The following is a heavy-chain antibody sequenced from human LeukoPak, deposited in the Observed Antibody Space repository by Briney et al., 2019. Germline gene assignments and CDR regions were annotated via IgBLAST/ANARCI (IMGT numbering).Heavy chain of an antibody. D-gene: IGHD2-2*02. CDR1: GFTFSSYG. Sequence: PGRSLRLSCAASGFTFSSYGMHWVRQAPGKGLEWVAVISYDGSNKYYADSVKGRFTISRDNSKNTLYLQMNNLRAEDSAVYYCAKGTGYCSSTSCYSGGIDYWGQGTLVTVSS. J-gene: IGHJ4*02. V-gene: IGHV3-30*18. CDR2: ISYDGSNK. CDR3: AKGTGYCSSTSCYSGGIDY.